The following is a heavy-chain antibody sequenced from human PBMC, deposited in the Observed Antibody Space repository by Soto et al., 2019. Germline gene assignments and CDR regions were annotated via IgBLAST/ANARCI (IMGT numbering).Heavy chain of an antibody. V-gene: IGHV3-30*18. D-gene: IGHD5-18*01. CDR3: AKDPGYSYGPYYYYGMDV. CDR1: GFTFSSYG. CDR2: ISYDGSNK. Sequence: GGSLRLSCAASGFTFSSYGMHWVRQAPGKGLEWVAVISYDGSNKYYADSVKGRFTISRDNSKNTLYLQMNSLRAEDTAVYYCAKDPGYSYGPYYYYGMDVWGQGTTVTVSS. J-gene: IGHJ6*02.